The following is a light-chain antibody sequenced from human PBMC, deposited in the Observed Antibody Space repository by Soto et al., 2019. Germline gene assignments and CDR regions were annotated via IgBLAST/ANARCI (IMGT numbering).Light chain of an antibody. CDR1: QSVNNN. Sequence: EIVLTQSPGTLSLSPGERAALSCRASQSVNNNLVWYQQRPGQGPRLLIYDVSSRATGIPDRFSGSGSGTDFTLTISRLEPEDFAVYYCHQYASSPGTFGQGTKVEIK. V-gene: IGKV3-20*01. J-gene: IGKJ1*01. CDR3: HQYASSPGT. CDR2: DVS.